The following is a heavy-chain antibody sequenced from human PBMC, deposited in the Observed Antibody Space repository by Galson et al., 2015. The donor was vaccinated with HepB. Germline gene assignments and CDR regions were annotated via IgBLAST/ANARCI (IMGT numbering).Heavy chain of an antibody. Sequence: SLRLSCAASGFTFSSYGMHWVRQAPGKGLEWVAVISYDGSNKYYADSVKGRFTISRDNSENTLYLQMNSLRAEDTAVYYCAKDPPPIDYWGQGTLVTVSS. V-gene: IGHV3-30*18. CDR2: ISYDGSNK. J-gene: IGHJ4*02. CDR1: GFTFSSYG. CDR3: AKDPPPIDY.